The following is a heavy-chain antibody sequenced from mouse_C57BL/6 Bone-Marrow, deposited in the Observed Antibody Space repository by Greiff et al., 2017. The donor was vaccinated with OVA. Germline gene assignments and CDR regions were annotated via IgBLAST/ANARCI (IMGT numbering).Heavy chain of an antibody. D-gene: IGHD1-1*01. V-gene: IGHV1-15*01. Sequence: QVQLQQSGAELVRPGASVTLSCKASGYTFTDYEMHWVKQTPVHGLEWIGAIDPETGGTAYNQKFKGKVILTADKSSSTAYMELRSLTSEDSAVYYCTRSYGSSYGFAYWGQGTLVTVSA. CDR2: IDPETGGT. J-gene: IGHJ3*01. CDR3: TRSYGSSYGFAY. CDR1: GYTFTDYE.